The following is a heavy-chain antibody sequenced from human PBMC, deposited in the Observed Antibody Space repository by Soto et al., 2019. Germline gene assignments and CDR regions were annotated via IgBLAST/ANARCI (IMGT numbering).Heavy chain of an antibody. V-gene: IGHV3-11*01. D-gene: IGHD6-19*01. CDR1: GFTFRDYY. Sequence: GGSLRLSCAASGFTFRDYYMSWIRQAPGKGLEWVSYISSSGSTIYYADSVKGRFTISRDNAKNSLYLQMNSLRAEDTAVYYCARVNSEGIAVAGYMDVWGKGTTVTVSS. CDR2: ISSSGSTI. CDR3: ARVNSEGIAVAGYMDV. J-gene: IGHJ6*03.